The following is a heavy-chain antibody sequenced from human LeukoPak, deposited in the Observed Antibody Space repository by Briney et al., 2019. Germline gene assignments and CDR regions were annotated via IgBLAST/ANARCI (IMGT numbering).Heavy chain of an antibody. CDR1: GFTVSSNY. CDR3: ATTVTPFSDYGMDV. CDR2: IYSGGST. Sequence: GGSLRLSCAASGFTVSSNYMSWVRQAPGKGLEWVSVIYSGGSTYYADSVKGRFTISRDNSKNTLYLQMNSLRAEDTAVYYCATTVTPFSDYGMDVWGQGTTVTVSS. D-gene: IGHD4-17*01. J-gene: IGHJ6*02. V-gene: IGHV3-66*01.